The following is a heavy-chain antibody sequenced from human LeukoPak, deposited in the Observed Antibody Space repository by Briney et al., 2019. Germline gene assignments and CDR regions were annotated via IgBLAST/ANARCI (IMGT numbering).Heavy chain of an antibody. D-gene: IGHD6-13*01. CDR2: ISSSSSYI. V-gene: IGHV3-21*01. Sequence: GGSLRLSCAASGFTFSSYSMNWVRQAPGKGLEWVSSISSSSSYIYYADSVKGRFTISRDNAKNSLYLQMNSLRAEDTAVYYCAKVAAAVGSGEGNWFDPWGQGTLVTVSS. CDR3: AKVAAAVGSGEGNWFDP. J-gene: IGHJ5*02. CDR1: GFTFSSYS.